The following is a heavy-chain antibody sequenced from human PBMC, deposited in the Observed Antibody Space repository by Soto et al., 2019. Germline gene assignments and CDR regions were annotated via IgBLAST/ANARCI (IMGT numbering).Heavy chain of an antibody. J-gene: IGHJ4*02. CDR2: ISTFNGET. Sequence: VQLVQSGAEVKKPGASVKVSCKASGYTFNTYGISWVRQAPGQGLEWMGWISTFNGETRYAQKFQARVTVTTDTSTTTGYMELRSLRSDDTAVYYRARDVGYCSSSTCLIDHWGQGTLVTVSS. V-gene: IGHV1-18*01. CDR1: GYTFNTYG. D-gene: IGHD2-2*01. CDR3: ARDVGYCSSSTCLIDH.